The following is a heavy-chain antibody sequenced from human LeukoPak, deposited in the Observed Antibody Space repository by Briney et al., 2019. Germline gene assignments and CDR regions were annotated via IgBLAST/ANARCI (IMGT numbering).Heavy chain of an antibody. CDR3: ARVHSLLLWFGELLA. D-gene: IGHD3-10*01. V-gene: IGHV3-30*04. Sequence: GRSLSLSCAASGFTFSSYAMHWVRQAPGKGLEWVAVISYDGSNKYYADSVKGRFTISRDNSKNTLYLQMNSLRAEDTAVYYCARVHSLLLWFGELLAWGQGTLVTVSS. J-gene: IGHJ5*02. CDR2: ISYDGSNK. CDR1: GFTFSSYA.